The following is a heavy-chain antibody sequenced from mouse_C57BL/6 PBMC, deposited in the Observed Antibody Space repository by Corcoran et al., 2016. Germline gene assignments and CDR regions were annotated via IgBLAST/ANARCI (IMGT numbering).Heavy chain of an antibody. CDR3: ARLGGSGDY. V-gene: IGHV1-39*01. J-gene: IGHJ2*01. CDR1: GYSFTAYN. D-gene: IGHD1-1*01. Sequence: EFQLQQSGPERVKPGASVKISCKASGYSFTAYNLNWVKQSNGKSLEWIGVINPNYGTTSYNQKFKGKATLTVDQSSRTAYMQLNSLTSEDSAVYYCARLGGSGDYWGQGTTLTVSS. CDR2: INPNYGTT.